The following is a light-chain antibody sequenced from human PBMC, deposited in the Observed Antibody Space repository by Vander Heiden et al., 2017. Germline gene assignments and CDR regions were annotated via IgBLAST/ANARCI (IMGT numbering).Light chain of an antibody. Sequence: AIRMTQSPSSLSASTGDRATITCRASQGISSYLAWYQQKPAKAPKLLIYAASTLQSGVPSRFSGSGCGTDFTLTISCRQSEDFAAYYCQQHDSYPMFTFGQGTKVEIK. CDR2: AAS. V-gene: IGKV1-8*01. J-gene: IGKJ2*01. CDR3: QQHDSYPMFT. CDR1: QGISSY.